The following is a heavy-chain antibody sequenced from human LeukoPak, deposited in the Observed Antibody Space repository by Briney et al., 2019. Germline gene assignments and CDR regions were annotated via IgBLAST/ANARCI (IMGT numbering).Heavy chain of an antibody. CDR1: GGSISSYY. J-gene: IGHJ4*02. Sequence: SETLSLTCTVSGGSISSYYWSWIRQPPGKGPEWIGYIYYSGSTNYNPSLKSRVTISVDTSKNQFSLKLSSVTAADTAVYYCARQSVLDYGDAYYFDYWGQGTLVTVSS. CDR3: ARQSVLDYGDAYYFDY. D-gene: IGHD4-17*01. CDR2: IYYSGST. V-gene: IGHV4-59*01.